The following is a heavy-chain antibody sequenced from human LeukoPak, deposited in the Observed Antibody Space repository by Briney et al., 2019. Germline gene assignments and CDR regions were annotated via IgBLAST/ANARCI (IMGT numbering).Heavy chain of an antibody. CDR2: ISAYNGNT. J-gene: IGHJ4*02. V-gene: IGHV1-18*01. CDR1: GYTFTSYG. D-gene: IGHD3-10*01. Sequence: GASVKVSCKASGYTFTSYGISWVRQAPGQGLEWMGLISAYNGNTNYAQKLQGRVTMTTDTSTRTAYMELRSLRSDDTAVYYCAASHELWFGELYWGQGTLVTVSS. CDR3: AASHELWFGELY.